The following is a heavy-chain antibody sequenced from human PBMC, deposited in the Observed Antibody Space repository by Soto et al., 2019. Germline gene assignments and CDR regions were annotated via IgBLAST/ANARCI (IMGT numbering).Heavy chain of an antibody. J-gene: IGHJ4*02. CDR1: GFTFSSYA. CDR3: AKDGWGSDYFDY. V-gene: IGHV3-23*01. CDR2: ISGSGGST. D-gene: IGHD6-19*01. Sequence: GGSLRLSCAASGFTFSSYAMSWVRQAPGKGLEWVSAISGSGGSTYYADSVKGRFTISRDNSENTLYLQMNSLRAEDTAVYYCAKDGWGSDYFDYWGQGTLVTVSS.